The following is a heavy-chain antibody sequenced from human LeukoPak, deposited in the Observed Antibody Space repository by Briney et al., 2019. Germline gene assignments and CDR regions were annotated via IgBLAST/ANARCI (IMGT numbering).Heavy chain of an antibody. V-gene: IGHV1-2*02. CDR2: INPNSGGT. Sequence: ASVKVSCKASGYTFTGYYMHWVRQAPGQGLEWMGWINPNSGGTNYAQKFQGRVTMTRDTSISTAYMELSRLRSDDTAVYYCARWSYYCYYGMDVWGQGTTVTVSS. CDR3: ARWSYYCYYGMDV. J-gene: IGHJ6*02. CDR1: GYTFTGYY. D-gene: IGHD1-26*01.